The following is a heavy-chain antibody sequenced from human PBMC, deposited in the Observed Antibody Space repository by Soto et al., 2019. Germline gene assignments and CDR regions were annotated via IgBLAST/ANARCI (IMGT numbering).Heavy chain of an antibody. CDR1: GGSISSSSYY. D-gene: IGHD6-19*01. V-gene: IGHV4-39*01. CDR3: ASTRPYSSGWYVSGYFQH. Sequence: QLQLQESGPGLVKPSETLSLTCTVSGGSISSSSYYWGWIRQPPGKGLEWIGSIYYSGSTYYNPSLKSRVTISVDTSKNQFSLKLSSVTAADTAVYYCASTRPYSSGWYVSGYFQHWGQGTLVTVSS. CDR2: IYYSGST. J-gene: IGHJ1*01.